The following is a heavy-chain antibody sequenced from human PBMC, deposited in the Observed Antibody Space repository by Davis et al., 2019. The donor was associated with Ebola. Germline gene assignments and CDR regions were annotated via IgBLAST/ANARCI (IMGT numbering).Heavy chain of an antibody. CDR1: GFTFSSYG. Sequence: PGGSLRLSCAASGFTFSSYGMHWVRQAPGKGLEWVAVISYDENSKYYADSVKGRFTISRDISKSTLYLQMNILRAEDTAVYYCARDLYGDLDYWGQGTLVTVSS. CDR3: ARDLYGDLDY. J-gene: IGHJ4*02. CDR2: ISYDENSK. D-gene: IGHD4-17*01. V-gene: IGHV3-30*03.